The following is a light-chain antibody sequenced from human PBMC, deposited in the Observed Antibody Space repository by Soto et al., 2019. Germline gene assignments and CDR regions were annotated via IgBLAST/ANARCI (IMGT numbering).Light chain of an antibody. CDR2: DVT. CDR1: SSDVSAYNY. Sequence: QSALTQPASVSGSPGQSITISCTGTSSDVSAYNYVSWYQQYPGKAPKYIIYDVTNRPSGVSYRFSGSKSGNTASLTISGLQAEDEADYYCSSYTTSSTLYVFGTGTQVTVL. J-gene: IGLJ1*01. CDR3: SSYTTSSTLYV. V-gene: IGLV2-14*03.